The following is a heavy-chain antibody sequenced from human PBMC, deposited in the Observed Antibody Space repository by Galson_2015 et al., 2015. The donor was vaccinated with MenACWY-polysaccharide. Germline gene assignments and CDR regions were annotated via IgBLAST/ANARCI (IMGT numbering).Heavy chain of an antibody. CDR3: AKRSITVAGQRHDN. CDR2: INEVGRNT. J-gene: IGHJ4*02. D-gene: IGHD6-19*01. Sequence: SLRLSCAASGFTFSNYAMSWVRQAPGKGLEWVSAINEVGRNTYYADSAKGRFTISRDNPKNTLYPQMNSLRAEDTAVYFCAKRSITVAGQRHDNWGPGTLVTVSS. CDR1: GFTFSNYA. V-gene: IGHV3-23*01.